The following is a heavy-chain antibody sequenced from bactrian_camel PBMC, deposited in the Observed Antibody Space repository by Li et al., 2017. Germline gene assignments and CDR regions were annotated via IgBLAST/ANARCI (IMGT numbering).Heavy chain of an antibody. CDR1: GDTIGRYC. J-gene: IGHJ4*01. CDR2: IESDGST. D-gene: IGHD1*01. CDR3: TARRWFCAEDYKPDY. Sequence: QVQLVESGGGSVQVGGSLRLSCVASGDTIGRYCMGWFRQIPDKEREAVAGIESDGSTSYADSVKGRFSLSQDHATNTLYLQIDSLKPEDTAMYYCTARRWFCAEDYKPDYWGQGTQVTVS. V-gene: IGHV3S55*01.